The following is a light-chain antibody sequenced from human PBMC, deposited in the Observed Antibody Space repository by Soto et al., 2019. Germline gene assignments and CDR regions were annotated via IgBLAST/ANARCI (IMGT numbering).Light chain of an antibody. J-gene: IGKJ4*01. Sequence: EIVLTQCPATLYLSPGESATITCSASQSVSTSYLAWDKQKPGQAPRLLLFGASSRATGILDRFSGSGSGTEFNLTIISLQSEDFGVYYCQPYNPWPRVTFGGGTKVDIK. CDR3: QPYNPWPRVT. CDR1: QSVSTSY. CDR2: GAS. V-gene: IGKV3-20*01.